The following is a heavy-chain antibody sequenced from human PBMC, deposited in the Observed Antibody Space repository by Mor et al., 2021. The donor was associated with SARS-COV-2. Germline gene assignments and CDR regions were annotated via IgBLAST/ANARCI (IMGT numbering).Heavy chain of an antibody. CDR2: GGST. V-gene: IGHV1-46*01. D-gene: IGHD2-2*01. CDR3: ARDAAIVPAAIVPPYYFDY. Sequence: GGSTSYAQKFQGRVTMTRDTSTSTVYMELSSLRSEDTAVYYCARDAAIVPAAIVPPYYFDYWGQGTLVTVSS. J-gene: IGHJ4*02.